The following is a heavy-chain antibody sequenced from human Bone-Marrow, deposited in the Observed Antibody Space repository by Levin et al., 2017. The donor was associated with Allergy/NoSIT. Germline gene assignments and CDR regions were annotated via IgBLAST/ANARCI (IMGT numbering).Heavy chain of an antibody. CDR2: INSDGSST. D-gene: IGHD4-23*01. J-gene: IGHJ4*02. Sequence: GGSLRLPCAPSGFTFSDYWMHWVRQVPGKGLVWVSRINSDGSSTWYADSVKGRFTISRDNAKNTLDLQMNSLRAEDTAVYYCAKEALGGGNRYFGYWGQGTLVTVSS. V-gene: IGHV3-74*01. CDR1: GFTFSDYW. CDR3: AKEALGGGNRYFGY.